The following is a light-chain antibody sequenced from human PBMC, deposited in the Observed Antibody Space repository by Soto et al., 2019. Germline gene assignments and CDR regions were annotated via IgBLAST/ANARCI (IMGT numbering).Light chain of an antibody. CDR3: ASYTTSSTYV. V-gene: IGLV2-14*01. CDR1: SSDVGGYSY. CDR2: DVS. J-gene: IGLJ1*01. Sequence: QSALTQPASVSGSPGQSIAISCTGTSSDVGGYSYVSWYQQQPGKAPKLVISDVSNRPSGVSDRFSGPKSGNTASLTISWLQTEDEADYYCASYTTSSTYVFGTGTKVTVL.